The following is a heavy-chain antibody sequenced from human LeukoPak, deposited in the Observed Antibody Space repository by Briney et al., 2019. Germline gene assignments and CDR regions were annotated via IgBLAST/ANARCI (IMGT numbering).Heavy chain of an antibody. V-gene: IGHV6-1*01. CDR1: GDSVSSNSAA. Sequence: SQTLSLTCSISGDSVSSNSAAWNWIRQSPSSGLEWLGRTYYRSKWYSEYAVSVRSRITVKSDTSKNQFSLQLHSVPPEDTAVYYCARGLRGPYDFWSGYWGVYFDYWGQGTLVTVSS. CDR2: TYYRSKWYS. CDR3: ARGLRGPYDFWSGYWGVYFDY. J-gene: IGHJ4*02. D-gene: IGHD3-3*01.